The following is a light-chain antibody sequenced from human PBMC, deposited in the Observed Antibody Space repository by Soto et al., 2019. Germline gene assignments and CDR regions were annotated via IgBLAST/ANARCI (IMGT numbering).Light chain of an antibody. V-gene: IGLV2-14*01. CDR2: DVS. J-gene: IGLJ1*01. CDR1: SSDVGGYNY. Sequence: QSVLTKPASVSGSPGQSITISRTGTSSDVGGYNYVSWYQQHPGKAPKFMIYDVSNRPSGVSNRFSGSKSGNTASLTISGLQAEDEADYYCCSYTTSNTRQIVFGTGTKVTVL. CDR3: CSYTTSNTRQIV.